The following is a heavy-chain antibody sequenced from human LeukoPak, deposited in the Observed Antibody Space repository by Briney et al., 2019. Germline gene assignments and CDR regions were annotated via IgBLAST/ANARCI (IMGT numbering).Heavy chain of an antibody. CDR1: GFTFSSYA. CDR3: ARHYGDYTYYFDY. D-gene: IGHD4-17*01. Sequence: GGSLRLSCAASGFTFSSYAMSWVRQAPGKGLEWVSAIRGSGGSTYYADSVKGRFTISRDNSKNTLYLQMNSLRAEDTAVYYCARHYGDYTYYFDYWGQGTLVTVSS. CDR2: IRGSGGST. V-gene: IGHV3-23*01. J-gene: IGHJ4*02.